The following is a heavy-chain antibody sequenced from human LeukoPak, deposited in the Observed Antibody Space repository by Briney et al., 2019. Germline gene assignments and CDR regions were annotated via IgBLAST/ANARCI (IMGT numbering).Heavy chain of an antibody. CDR3: AVAPGDY. J-gene: IGHJ4*02. CDR1: GYTFTGYY. V-gene: IGHV1-2*02. CDR2: INPNTGDT. Sequence: GASVKVSCKASGYTFTGYYMHWVRQAPGQGLEWMGWINPNTGDTNYAQKFQGRVTMTRDTSITTVYMEISRLTSGDTALFYCAVAPGDYWGQGTLVTVSS. D-gene: IGHD2-21*01.